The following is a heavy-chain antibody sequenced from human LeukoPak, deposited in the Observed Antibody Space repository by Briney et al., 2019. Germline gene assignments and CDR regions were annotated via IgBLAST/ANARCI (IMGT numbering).Heavy chain of an antibody. V-gene: IGHV5-51*01. D-gene: IGHD2-21*01. CDR1: GYSFTSYW. J-gene: IGHJ4*02. CDR3: ARERWGSGDY. Sequence: HGESLKISCKGSGYSFTSYWIGWVRQMPGKGLEWMGIIYPGDSDTRYSPSFQGQVTISADESINTVYLQWSSLRASDTAMYYCARERWGSGDYWGQGTLVTVSS. CDR2: IYPGDSDT.